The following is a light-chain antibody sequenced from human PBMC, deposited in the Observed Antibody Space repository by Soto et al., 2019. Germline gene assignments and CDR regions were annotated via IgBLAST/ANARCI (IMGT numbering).Light chain of an antibody. CDR3: SSYRSGDIYV. CDR1: SSDVGGYKY. CDR2: EVS. V-gene: IGLV2-14*01. J-gene: IGLJ1*01. Sequence: QSVLTQPASVSGSPGQSITISCTGTSSDVGGYKYVSWYQQHPGKAPKLLIYEVSNRPSGVSSRFSATKSENTASLTISGLRTEDEADYYCSSYRSGDIYVFGIGTKVTV.